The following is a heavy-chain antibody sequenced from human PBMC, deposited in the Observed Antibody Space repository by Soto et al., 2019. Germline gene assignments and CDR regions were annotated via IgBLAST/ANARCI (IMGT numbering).Heavy chain of an antibody. CDR2: IYYSGST. V-gene: IGHV4-39*01. D-gene: IGHD3-16*01. CDR3: ARRFGLDDRVDY. Sequence: QLQLQESGPGLVKPSETLSLTCTVSGGSISSSSYYWGWIRQPPGKGLEWIGSIYYSGSTYYNPSLKSRVTISVDTSKNQFSLKLSSVTAADTAVYYCARRFGLDDRVDYWGQGTLVTVSS. CDR1: GGSISSSSYY. J-gene: IGHJ4*02.